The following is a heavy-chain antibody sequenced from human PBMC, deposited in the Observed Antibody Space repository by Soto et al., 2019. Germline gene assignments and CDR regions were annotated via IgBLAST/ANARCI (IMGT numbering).Heavy chain of an antibody. V-gene: IGHV4-59*01. D-gene: IGHD4-17*01. CDR2: IYYSGST. Sequence: SETLSLTCTVSGGSISSYYWSWIRQPPGKGLEWIGYIYYSGSTNYNPSLKSRVTISVDTSKNQFSLKLSSVTAADTAVYYCARENDYGDYRNFDYWGQGTLVTVSS. CDR3: ARENDYGDYRNFDY. J-gene: IGHJ4*02. CDR1: GGSISSYY.